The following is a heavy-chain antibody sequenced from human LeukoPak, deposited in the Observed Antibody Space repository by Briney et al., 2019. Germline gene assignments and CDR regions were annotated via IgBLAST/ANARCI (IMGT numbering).Heavy chain of an antibody. CDR2: ISSRGDAT. CDR3: RNAHFRDF. J-gene: IGHJ4*02. CDR1: GFAFSSYA. V-gene: IGHV3-23*01. Sequence: GGSLRLSCAASGFAFSSYALTWVRQAPGKGLEWVSGISSRGDATYYADSVKGRFTISRDNSRNTLFLQLNSLRADDTAVYYCRNAHFRDFWGQGTLVTVSS.